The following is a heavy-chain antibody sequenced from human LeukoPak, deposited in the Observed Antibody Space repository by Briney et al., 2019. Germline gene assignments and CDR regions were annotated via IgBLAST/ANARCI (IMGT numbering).Heavy chain of an antibody. CDR2: FDPEDGET. V-gene: IGHV1-24*01. CDR1: GYTLTELS. CDR3: ATATYSGSYQYFDY. Sequence: ASVKVSCKVSGYTLTELSMHRVRQAPGKGLEWMGGFDPEDGETIYAQKFQGRVTMTEDTSTDTAYMELSSLRSEYTAVYYCATATYSGSYQYFDYWGQGTLVTVSS. D-gene: IGHD1-26*01. J-gene: IGHJ4*02.